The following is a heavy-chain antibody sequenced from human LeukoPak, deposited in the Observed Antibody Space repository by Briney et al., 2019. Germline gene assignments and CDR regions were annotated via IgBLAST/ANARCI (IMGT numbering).Heavy chain of an antibody. CDR1: GFTFSDYY. J-gene: IGHJ4*02. CDR3: ATFRAVAGQPPPYYFDY. CDR2: ISSSGSTI. Sequence: GGSLRLSCAASGFTFSDYYMSWIRQAPGKGLEWVSYISSSGSTIYYADSVKGRFTISRDNAKNSLYLQMNSLRAEDTAVYYCATFRAVAGQPPPYYFDYWGQGTLVTVSS. V-gene: IGHV3-11*01. D-gene: IGHD6-19*01.